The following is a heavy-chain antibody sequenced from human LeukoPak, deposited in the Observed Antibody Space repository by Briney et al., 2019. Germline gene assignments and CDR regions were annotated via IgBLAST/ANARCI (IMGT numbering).Heavy chain of an antibody. Sequence: SETLSLTCAVYGRSFSGYYWSWIRRPPGKGLEWIGEINHRGSANYNPSLKSRVTISVDTSKNQFSLKLSSVTAADTAVYYCARGPPQSGMDVWGQGTTVTVS. V-gene: IGHV4-34*01. CDR2: INHRGSA. J-gene: IGHJ6*02. CDR3: ARGPPQSGMDV. CDR1: GRSFSGYY.